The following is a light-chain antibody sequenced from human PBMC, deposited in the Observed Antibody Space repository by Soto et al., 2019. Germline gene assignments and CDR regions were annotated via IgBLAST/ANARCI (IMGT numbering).Light chain of an antibody. CDR3: QQSNNWLYT. V-gene: IGKV3-15*01. Sequence: EIVMTQSPATLSVSPGERVTLSCRASQSVSDNLAWYQQKPGQAPRLLIYGASTRATTTPARFSGSGSGTEFTLTISSLQSEDFAVYFCQQSNNWLYTFGQGTKLDIK. CDR1: QSVSDN. CDR2: GAS. J-gene: IGKJ2*01.